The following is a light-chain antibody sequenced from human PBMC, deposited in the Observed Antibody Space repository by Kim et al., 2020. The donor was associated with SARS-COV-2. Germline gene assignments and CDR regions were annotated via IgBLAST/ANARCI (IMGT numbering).Light chain of an antibody. Sequence: GQSVNNSCTGTSSDVGGSNSVSWYQQHPGKAPNLLIYEVSKRPSGVPDRFAGSKSGNTASLTVSGLQAEDEADYYCSSYAGSNNLVFGGGTQLTVL. J-gene: IGLJ3*02. CDR3: SSYAGSNNLV. CDR2: EVS. CDR1: SSDVGGSNS. V-gene: IGLV2-8*01.